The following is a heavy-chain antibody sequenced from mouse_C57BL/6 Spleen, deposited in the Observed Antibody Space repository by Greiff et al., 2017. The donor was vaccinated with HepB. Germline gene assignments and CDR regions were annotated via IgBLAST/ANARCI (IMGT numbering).Heavy chain of an antibody. J-gene: IGHJ1*03. CDR3: ARVVTTNFDV. CDR2: IDPSDSET. Sequence: VKLQQPGAELVRPGSSVKLSCKASGYTFTSYWMHWVKQRPIQGLEWIGNIDPSDSETHYNQKFKDKATLTVDKSSSTAYMQLSSLTSEDSAVYYCARVVTTNFDVWGTGTTVTVSS. D-gene: IGHD2-2*01. CDR1: GYTFTSYW. V-gene: IGHV1-52*01.